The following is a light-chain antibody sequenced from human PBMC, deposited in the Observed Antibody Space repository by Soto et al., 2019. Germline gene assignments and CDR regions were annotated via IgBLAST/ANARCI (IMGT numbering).Light chain of an antibody. CDR2: AAS. Sequence: IQLTQSPSSLSASVGDRVTITCRASQGISSYLAWYQQKPGKIPKLLIFAASTLQSGVPSRFSGSGSGTHSTLTISSLQPEDVATYYCQRYNSAPRTFGQGTKVDIK. J-gene: IGKJ1*01. CDR1: QGISSY. V-gene: IGKV1-27*01. CDR3: QRYNSAPRT.